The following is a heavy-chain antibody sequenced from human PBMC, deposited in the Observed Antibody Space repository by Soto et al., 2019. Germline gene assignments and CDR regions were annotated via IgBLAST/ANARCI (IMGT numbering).Heavy chain of an antibody. D-gene: IGHD6-13*01. CDR2: ISSSSSYI. Sequence: GGSLRLSCAASGFTFSSYSMNWVRQAPGKGLEWVSSISSSSSYIYYADSVKGRFTISRDNARNSLYLQMNSLRAEDTAVYYCARDGQQLPPGGMDVWGQGTTVTVSS. CDR1: GFTFSSYS. CDR3: ARDGQQLPPGGMDV. J-gene: IGHJ6*02. V-gene: IGHV3-21*01.